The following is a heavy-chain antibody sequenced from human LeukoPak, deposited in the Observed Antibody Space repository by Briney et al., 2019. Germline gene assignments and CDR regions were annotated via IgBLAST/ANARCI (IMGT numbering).Heavy chain of an antibody. CDR3: ARGHGDYYYYYYMDV. J-gene: IGHJ6*03. D-gene: IGHD3-10*01. V-gene: IGHV4-59*11. CDR1: GGSISSHY. CDR2: IYYSGST. Sequence: SETLSLTCTVSGGSISSHYWSWIRQPPGKGLEWIGYIYYSGSTNYNPSLKSRVTISVDTSKNQFSLKLSSVTAADTAVYYCARGHGDYYYYYYMDVWGKGTTVTVSS.